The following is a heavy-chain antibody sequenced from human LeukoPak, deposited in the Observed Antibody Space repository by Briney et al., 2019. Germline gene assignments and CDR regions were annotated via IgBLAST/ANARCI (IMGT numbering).Heavy chain of an antibody. D-gene: IGHD6-13*01. CDR3: AKAPDGYSSTWDGY. Sequence: PGGSLRLSCAASGFTFDDYAMHWVRQAPGKGLECVSLITGDGSSTYYADSVKGRFTISRDNSKNSLYLQMNGLRTEDTALYYCAKAPDGYSSTWDGYWGQGTLVTVSS. CDR2: ITGDGSST. CDR1: GFTFDDYA. V-gene: IGHV3-43*02. J-gene: IGHJ4*02.